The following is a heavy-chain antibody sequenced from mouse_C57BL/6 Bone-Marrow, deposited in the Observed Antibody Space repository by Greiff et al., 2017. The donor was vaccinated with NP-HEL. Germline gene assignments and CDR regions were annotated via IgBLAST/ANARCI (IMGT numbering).Heavy chain of an antibody. D-gene: IGHD1-1*01. CDR3: ARSGDHGGDAMDY. CDR2: IYPRDGST. J-gene: IGHJ4*01. V-gene: IGHV1-85*01. CDR1: GYTFTSYD. Sequence: VQLQQSGPELVKPGASVKLSCKASGYTFTSYDINWVKQRPGQGLEWIGWIYPRDGSTKYNEKFKGKATLTVDPSSSTAYMELHSLTSEDSAVYFCARSGDHGGDAMDYWGQGTSVTVSS.